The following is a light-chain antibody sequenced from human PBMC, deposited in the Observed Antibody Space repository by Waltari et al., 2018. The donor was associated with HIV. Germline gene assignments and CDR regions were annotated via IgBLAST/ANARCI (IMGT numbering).Light chain of an antibody. CDR3: ATWDGSLNGV. V-gene: IGLV1-44*01. CDR2: SDN. CDR1: SSNIGRNT. J-gene: IGLJ3*02. Sequence: CSGSSSNIGRNTVSWYQQLPGTAPKLLIFSDNRRPSGIPERFSGSKSGTSASLAISGLQIEDEGDYFCATWDGSLNGVFGGGTKLTVL.